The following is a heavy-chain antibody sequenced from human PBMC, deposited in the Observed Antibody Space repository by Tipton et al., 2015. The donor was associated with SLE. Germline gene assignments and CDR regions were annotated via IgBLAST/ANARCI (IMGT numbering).Heavy chain of an antibody. Sequence: TLSLTCAVYGGSFSGYYWSWIRQPPGKGLEWIGEINHSGSTNYNPSLKSRVTISVDTSKNQFSLKLSSVTAADTAVYYCARGLVVVPAAIGTYFDYWGQGTLVTVSS. J-gene: IGHJ4*02. CDR3: ARGLVVVPAAIGTYFDY. V-gene: IGHV4-34*01. CDR2: INHSGST. CDR1: GGSFSGYY. D-gene: IGHD2-2*02.